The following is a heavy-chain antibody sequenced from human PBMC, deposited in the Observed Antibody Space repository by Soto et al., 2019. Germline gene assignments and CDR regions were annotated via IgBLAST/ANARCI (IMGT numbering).Heavy chain of an antibody. CDR2: ISGSGNRT. D-gene: IGHD1-26*01. V-gene: IGHV3-23*01. Sequence: VQLLESGGGLVQPGGSLRLSCAASGFTLSSYAMSWVRQAPGKGLEWVSAISGSGNRTFHADSVKGRFTISRDNAKNALYLKMNSLRVEDTAVYYCAKEVTSGSYSHYYYGLDVWGQGTMVTVSS. CDR3: AKEVTSGSYSHYYYGLDV. CDR1: GFTLSSYA. J-gene: IGHJ6*02.